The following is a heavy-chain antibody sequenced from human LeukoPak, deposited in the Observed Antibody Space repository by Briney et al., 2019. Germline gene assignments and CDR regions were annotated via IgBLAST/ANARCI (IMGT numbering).Heavy chain of an antibody. Sequence: GGTPRLSCAASGFTFSSYGMSWVRQAPGKGLEWVSAISGSGGSTYYADSVKGRFTISRDNSKNTLYLQMNSLRADDTAVYYCAKDTSSWYSWYFDLWGRGTLVTVSS. D-gene: IGHD6-13*01. CDR2: ISGSGGST. CDR1: GFTFSSYG. J-gene: IGHJ2*01. CDR3: AKDTSSWYSWYFDL. V-gene: IGHV3-23*01.